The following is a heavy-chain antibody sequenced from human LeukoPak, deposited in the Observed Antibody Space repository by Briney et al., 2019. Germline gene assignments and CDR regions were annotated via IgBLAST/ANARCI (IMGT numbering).Heavy chain of an antibody. CDR1: GFTFSSYA. V-gene: IGHV3-23*01. D-gene: IGHD6-19*01. Sequence: GGSLRLSCAASGFTFSSYAMSWFRQAPGKGLEWVSAISGSGGSTYYADSVKGRFTISRDNSNTTLYLQMNSLRAEETAVYYCAKESRGWYGDYWGKGTLVTVSS. CDR2: ISGSGGST. CDR3: AKESRGWYGDY. J-gene: IGHJ4*02.